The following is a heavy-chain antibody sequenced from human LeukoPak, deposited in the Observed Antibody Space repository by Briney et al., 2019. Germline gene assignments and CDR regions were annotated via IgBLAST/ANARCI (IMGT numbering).Heavy chain of an antibody. V-gene: IGHV5-51*01. D-gene: IGHD5-18*01. J-gene: IGHJ4*02. CDR1: GFSFTNYW. Sequence: GESLKISFKGSGFSFTNYWIGWVRQMPGKGLEWMGIIYPGDSDTRYSPSFQGQVTMSADKSISTAYLQWSSLKASDTAMYYCARATAMVNYWGQGTLVTVSS. CDR3: ARATAMVNY. CDR2: IYPGDSDT.